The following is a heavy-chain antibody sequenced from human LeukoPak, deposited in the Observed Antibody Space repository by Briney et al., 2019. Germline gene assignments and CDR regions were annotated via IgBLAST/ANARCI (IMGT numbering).Heavy chain of an antibody. D-gene: IGHD5-24*01. CDR2: IYYSGST. V-gene: IGHV4-61*01. CDR1: GGSISSSSYY. J-gene: IGHJ6*03. Sequence: PPETLSLTCTVSGGSISSSSYYWGWIRQPPGKGLEWIGYIYYSGSTNYNPSLKSRVTISVDTSKNQFSLKLSSVTAADTAVYYCARDRSYNNYYYMDVWGKGTTVTVSS. CDR3: ARDRSYNNYYYMDV.